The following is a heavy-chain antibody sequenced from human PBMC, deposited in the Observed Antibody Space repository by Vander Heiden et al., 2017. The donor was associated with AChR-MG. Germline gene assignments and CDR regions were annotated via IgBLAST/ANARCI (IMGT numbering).Heavy chain of an antibody. V-gene: IGHV3-33*01. J-gene: IGHJ4*02. D-gene: IGHD5-12*01. CDR1: GFTFSSDG. Sequence: QVQLVESGGGVVQPGRSRRLSGAASGFTFSSDGMHWVRQAPGKGLEWVAVIWYDGSNKYYADSVKGRFTISRDNSKNTLYLQMNSLRAEDTAVYYCARDRGGYDLYYFDYWGQGTLVTVSS. CDR2: IWYDGSNK. CDR3: ARDRGGYDLYYFDY.